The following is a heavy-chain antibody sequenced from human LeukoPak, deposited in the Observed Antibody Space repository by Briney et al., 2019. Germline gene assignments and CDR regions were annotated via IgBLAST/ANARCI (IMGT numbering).Heavy chain of an antibody. J-gene: IGHJ4*02. CDR2: INHSGST. D-gene: IGHD3-22*01. CDR1: GGSFSGYY. Sequence: TSETLSLTCAVYGGSFSGYYWSWIRQPPGKGLEWIGEINHSGSTNYNPSLKSRVTISVDTSKNQFSLKLSSVTAADTAVYYCARLAHYYDSSGYYPFDYWGQGTLVTVSS. CDR3: ARLAHYYDSSGYYPFDY. V-gene: IGHV4-34*01.